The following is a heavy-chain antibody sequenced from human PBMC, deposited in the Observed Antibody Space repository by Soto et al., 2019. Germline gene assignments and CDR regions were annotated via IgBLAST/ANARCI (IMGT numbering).Heavy chain of an antibody. Sequence: GASVKFSCKASGYTFTSTGISWVRQAPGQGPEWMGWISGFNGKTNYAQKFQGRVTMTTXTXTTXAXLEVXSLTSDDTDVYYCARDLDGSGSYYTNYWG. D-gene: IGHD3-10*01. V-gene: IGHV1-18*01. CDR1: GYTFTSTG. J-gene: IGHJ4*01. CDR2: ISGFNGKT. CDR3: ARDLDGSGSYYTNY.